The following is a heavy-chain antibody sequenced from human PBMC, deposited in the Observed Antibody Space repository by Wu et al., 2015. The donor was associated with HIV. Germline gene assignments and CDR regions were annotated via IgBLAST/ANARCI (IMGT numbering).Heavy chain of an antibody. J-gene: IGHJ4*01. CDR3: AVYDSSGLPQGFDH. D-gene: IGHD3-22*01. Sequence: QVQLVQSGAEVKKPGSSVKVSCKTSGGSFSSFTISWVRQAPGQGLEWIGGLVPVFATTNYAQTLQGRVTITTDESTNTAYMELNSLRSEDTAVYFCAVYDSSGLPQGFDHWGQGTLVTVSS. CDR2: LVPVFATT. V-gene: IGHV1-69*05. CDR1: GGSFSSFT.